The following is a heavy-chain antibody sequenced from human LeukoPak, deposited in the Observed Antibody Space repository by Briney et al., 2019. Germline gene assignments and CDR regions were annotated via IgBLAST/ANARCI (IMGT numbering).Heavy chain of an antibody. D-gene: IGHD3-10*01. J-gene: IGHJ6*02. V-gene: IGHV4-61*02. Sequence: SQTLSLTCTVSGGSISSGSYYWSWIRQPAGKGLEWIGRIYTSGSTNYNPSLKSRVTISVDTSKNQFSLKLSSVTAADTAVYYCARAHGIYYYGSGSYYMDYGMDVWGQGTTVTVSS. CDR2: IYTSGST. CDR1: GGSISSGSYY. CDR3: ARAHGIYYYGSGSYYMDYGMDV.